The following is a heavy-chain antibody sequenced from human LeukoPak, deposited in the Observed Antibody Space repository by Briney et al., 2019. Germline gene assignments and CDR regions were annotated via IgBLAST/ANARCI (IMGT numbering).Heavy chain of an antibody. CDR1: GFTFSNYD. D-gene: IGHD3-22*01. Sequence: GGSLRLSCAASGFTFSNYDMHWVRQAPGKGLEWVAIISFDGSSKYYADSVKGRFTISRDNSKNKLYLQMNSLRAEDTAVYYCAKGPDSSGLYSLDYWGQGTLVTVSS. J-gene: IGHJ4*02. V-gene: IGHV3-30*18. CDR2: ISFDGSSK. CDR3: AKGPDSSGLYSLDY.